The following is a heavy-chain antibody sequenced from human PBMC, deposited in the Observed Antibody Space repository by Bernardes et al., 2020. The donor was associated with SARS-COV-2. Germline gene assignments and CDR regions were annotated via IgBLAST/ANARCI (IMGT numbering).Heavy chain of an antibody. CDR2: INPNSGGT. CDR1: GYPFTGYY. CDR3: AIPPTNYDGYGMDV. D-gene: IGHD3-22*01. Sequence: ASVKVSCKASGYPFTGYYMHWVRQAPGQGLEWMGWINPNSGGTNYAQKFQGRVTMTRDKSISTAYMELSRLRSDDTAVYYCAIPPTNYDGYGMDVWGQGTTVTVSS. V-gene: IGHV1-2*02. J-gene: IGHJ6*02.